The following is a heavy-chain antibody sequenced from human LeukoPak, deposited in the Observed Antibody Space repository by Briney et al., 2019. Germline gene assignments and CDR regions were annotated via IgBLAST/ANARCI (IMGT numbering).Heavy chain of an antibody. Sequence: ASVKVSCKTSGYTCTSCHIDWVGQATGQGPEGMGWRNANSGYTGSAEKLQGRLTMTTAASINTAFMELNSLRSDDTAVYYCARGMYDNSGQHYYFYYALEVWGQGPTVIVSS. D-gene: IGHD3-22*01. J-gene: IGHJ6*02. CDR3: ARGMYDNSGQHYYFYYALEV. CDR2: RNANSGYT. CDR1: GYTCTSCH. V-gene: IGHV1-8*01.